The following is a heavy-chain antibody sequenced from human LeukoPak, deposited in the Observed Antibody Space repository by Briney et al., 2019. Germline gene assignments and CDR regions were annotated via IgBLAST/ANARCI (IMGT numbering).Heavy chain of an antibody. CDR2: IIPFFAIV. Sequence: SVKVSCKASGGTFSSYTINWVRQAPGQGLEWMGRIIPFFAIVNHAQNFRGRVTITADKSTSTAYMELSSLRSEDTAVYYCVRDSLTSGYYFYWGRGTLVTVSS. J-gene: IGHJ4*02. CDR3: VRDSLTSGYYFY. CDR1: GGTFSSYT. V-gene: IGHV1-69*04. D-gene: IGHD3-22*01.